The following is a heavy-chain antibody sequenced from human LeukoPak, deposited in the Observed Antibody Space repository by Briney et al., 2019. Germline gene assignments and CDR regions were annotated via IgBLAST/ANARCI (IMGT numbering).Heavy chain of an antibody. J-gene: IGHJ2*01. D-gene: IGHD3-3*01. CDR1: GGSISSYY. CDR3: ARDIDFWSGYPGRYFDL. Sequence: PSETLSLTCTVSGGSISSYYWSWIRQPPGKGLEWIGYIYHSGSTYYNPSLKSRVTISVDRSKNQFSLKLSSVTAADTAVYYCARDIDFWSGYPGRYFDLWGRGTLVTVSS. CDR2: IYHSGST. V-gene: IGHV4-59*12.